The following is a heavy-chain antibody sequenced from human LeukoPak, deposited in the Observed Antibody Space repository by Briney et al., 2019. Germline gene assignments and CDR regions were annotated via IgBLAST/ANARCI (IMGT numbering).Heavy chain of an antibody. CDR2: INPNSGGT. Sequence: ASVKVSCKASGYTFTGYYMHWVRQARGQGLEWMGWINPNSGGTNYAQKFQGRVTMTRDTSISTAYMELSRLRSDDTAVYYCSRGDSSGYYFPGDAFDIWGQGTMVTVSS. CDR1: GYTFTGYY. D-gene: IGHD3-22*01. V-gene: IGHV1-2*02. J-gene: IGHJ3*02. CDR3: SRGDSSGYYFPGDAFDI.